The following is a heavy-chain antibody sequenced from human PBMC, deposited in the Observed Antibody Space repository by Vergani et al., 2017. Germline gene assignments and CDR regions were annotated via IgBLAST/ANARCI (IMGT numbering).Heavy chain of an antibody. Sequence: EVQLLESGGGLVQPGGSLRLSWAASGFTFSSYAMSWVRQAPGKGREWGSASSGSGGSTYYADSVKGRFTISRDNSKKTLYLQMNSLRAEDTAVYYCAGPPTYYDVRGAFDIWGQGTMVTVSS. CDR2: SSGSGGST. J-gene: IGHJ3*02. D-gene: IGHD3-10*02. CDR1: GFTFSSYA. CDR3: AGPPTYYDVRGAFDI. V-gene: IGHV3-23*01.